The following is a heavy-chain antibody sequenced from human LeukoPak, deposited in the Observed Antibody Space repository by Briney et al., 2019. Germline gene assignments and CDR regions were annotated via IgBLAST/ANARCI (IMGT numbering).Heavy chain of an antibody. Sequence: SETLSLTCAVYGGSFSGYYWSWIRQPPGKGLEWIGEINHSGSTNYNPSLKSRVTISVDTSKNQFSLKLSSVTAADTAVYYCARERDYGEGGMDVWGQGTTVTVSS. CDR3: ARERDYGEGGMDV. D-gene: IGHD4-17*01. V-gene: IGHV4-34*01. CDR2: INHSGST. CDR1: GGSFSGYY. J-gene: IGHJ6*02.